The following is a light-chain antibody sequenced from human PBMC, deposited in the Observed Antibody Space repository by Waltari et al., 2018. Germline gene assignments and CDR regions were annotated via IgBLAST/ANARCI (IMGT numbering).Light chain of an antibody. CDR3: QQTYSSPYT. CDR1: QTITSY. J-gene: IGKJ2*01. V-gene: IGKV1-39*01. CDR2: AAS. Sequence: DIQMTQSPASLSASVGDRVTITCRASQTITSYLNWYQHRPGKPPQLLIFAASRLQNGVPSRFSGSGSGTTLSLTISNVQPEDFATYFCQQTYSSPYTFGQGTKVDIQ.